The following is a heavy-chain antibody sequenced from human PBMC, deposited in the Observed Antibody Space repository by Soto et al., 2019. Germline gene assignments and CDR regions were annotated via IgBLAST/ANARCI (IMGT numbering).Heavy chain of an antibody. J-gene: IGHJ4*02. CDR2: IYRSGST. D-gene: IGHD3-10*01. CDR1: GGSISSGDYY. Sequence: QVKLQESGPGLVKPSQTLSLTCTVSGGSISSGDYYWSWIRQHPGKGLEWIGYIYRSGSTYYNPSLTSRVTMSVDRSKNQFSLKLSSVTAADTAVYYCARDFDDSGTSYFDYWGQGILVTVSS. CDR3: ARDFDDSGTSYFDY. V-gene: IGHV4-31*03.